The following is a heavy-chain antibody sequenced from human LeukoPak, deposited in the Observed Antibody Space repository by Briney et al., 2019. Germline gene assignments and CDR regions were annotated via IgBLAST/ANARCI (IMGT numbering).Heavy chain of an antibody. CDR3: ARGRSENRGKRRDGYKNIDY. Sequence: SETLSLTCAVYGGSFSGYYWSWIRQPPGKGLEWIGEINHSGSTNYNPSLKSRVTISVDTSKNQFSLKLSSVTAADTAVYYCARGRSENRGKRRDGYKNIDYWGQGTLVTVSS. J-gene: IGHJ4*02. D-gene: IGHD5-24*01. V-gene: IGHV4-34*01. CDR2: INHSGST. CDR1: GGSFSGYY.